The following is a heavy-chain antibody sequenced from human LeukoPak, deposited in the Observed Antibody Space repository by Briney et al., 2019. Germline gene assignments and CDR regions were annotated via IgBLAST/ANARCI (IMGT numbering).Heavy chain of an antibody. D-gene: IGHD1-1*01. V-gene: IGHV3-30*04. J-gene: IGHJ4*02. Sequence: GRSLRLSCAASGFTFSNYALHWVRQAPGKGLEWVSVVSHTGNITYYADSVKGRFTISRDNAKNSLYLQMNSLTAEDTALYYCAKGVRGYLTNFAYCGQGTLVTVSS. CDR3: AKGVRGYLTNFAY. CDR2: VSHTGNIT. CDR1: GFTFSNYA.